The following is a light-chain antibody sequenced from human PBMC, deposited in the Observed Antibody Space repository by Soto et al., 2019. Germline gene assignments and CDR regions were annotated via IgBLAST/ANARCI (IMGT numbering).Light chain of an antibody. V-gene: IGLV2-23*02. Sequence: QSVLTQPASVSGSPGQSITISRTGTSSDVGSYNLVSWYQQHPGKAPKLMIYEVSKRPSGVSNRFSGSKSGNTASLTISGLQAEDEADYYCCSYAGSSFYVFGTGTKVTVL. CDR1: SSDVGSYNL. CDR3: CSYAGSSFYV. CDR2: EVS. J-gene: IGLJ1*01.